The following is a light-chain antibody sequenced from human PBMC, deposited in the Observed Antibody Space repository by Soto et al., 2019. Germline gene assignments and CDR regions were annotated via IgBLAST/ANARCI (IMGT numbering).Light chain of an antibody. V-gene: IGLV2-14*03. CDR3: TSYTSGTSVV. CDR2: DVS. CDR1: SSDVGGYKY. Sequence: QSALTQPASVSGSPGQSITISCTGTSSDVGGYKYVSWYQQHPGKAPKLMIYDVSNRPSGVSKRFSGSKSGNTASLAISGLQSEDEGDYYCTSYTSGTSVVFGGGTKLTVL. J-gene: IGLJ2*01.